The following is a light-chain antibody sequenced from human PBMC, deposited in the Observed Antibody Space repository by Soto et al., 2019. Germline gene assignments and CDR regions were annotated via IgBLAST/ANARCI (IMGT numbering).Light chain of an antibody. CDR3: QQYDNLPRT. J-gene: IGKJ1*01. V-gene: IGKV1-33*01. CDR1: QDISNY. CDR2: DAS. Sequence: DIQMTQSLSSLSASVGDRVTITCQASQDISNYLNWYQQKPGKAPKLLIYDASNLETGVPSRFSGSGSGTDFTFTISSLQPEDIATYYCQQYDNLPRTFGQGTKVDIK.